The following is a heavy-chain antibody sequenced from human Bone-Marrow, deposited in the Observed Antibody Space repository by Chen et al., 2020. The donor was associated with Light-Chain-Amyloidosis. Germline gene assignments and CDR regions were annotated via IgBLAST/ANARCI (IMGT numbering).Heavy chain of an antibody. CDR2: FYHTGIT. J-gene: IGHJ5*02. Sequence: QVQLQQWGAGLVKPSETLSLTCSLSGGPITSDDNYWAWIRQPPGKGLEWIGSFYHTGITYYNPSLRSRVTISLDTSKKQISLNLTSVTAADTAVYYCARDRGADFGDYGGGWFGPWGQGALVSVSS. V-gene: IGHV4-39*07. CDR1: GGPITSDDNY. CDR3: ARDRGADFGDYGGGWFGP. D-gene: IGHD4-17*01.